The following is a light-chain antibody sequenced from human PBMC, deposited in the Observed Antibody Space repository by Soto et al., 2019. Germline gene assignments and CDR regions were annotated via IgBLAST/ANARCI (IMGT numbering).Light chain of an antibody. CDR1: QSIGSL. Sequence: DIQMTQSPSTLSASVGDRVTITCRASQSIGSLLAWYQQKPGKAPKFLIYMASTLHSGVPSRFSGSGSGTEFTLTITSLQPDDFATYYCHQFSRFPLTFGQGTKVEIK. CDR3: HQFSRFPLT. V-gene: IGKV1-5*03. J-gene: IGKJ1*01. CDR2: MAS.